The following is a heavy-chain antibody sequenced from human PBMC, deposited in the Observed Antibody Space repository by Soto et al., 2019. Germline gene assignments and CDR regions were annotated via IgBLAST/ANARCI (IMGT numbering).Heavy chain of an antibody. D-gene: IGHD2-15*01. V-gene: IGHV4-34*01. CDR2: INHSGST. CDR3: ARHSEYIVKGPLDV. Sequence: SETLCLTCAVYGGSFIGYYWSWIRQPPGKGLEWIGEINHSGSTNYNPSLKSRVTISVDTSKNQFSLKLSSVTAADTAVYYCARHSEYIVKGPLDVWGKGTTVTVSS. CDR1: GGSFIGYY. J-gene: IGHJ6*04.